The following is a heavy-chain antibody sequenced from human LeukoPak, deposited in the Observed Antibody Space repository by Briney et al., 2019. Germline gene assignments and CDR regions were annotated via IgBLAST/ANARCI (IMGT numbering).Heavy chain of an antibody. CDR2: IGASGGST. Sequence: GGSLRLSCATSGFTFCSYAMSWVRQAPGKGLEWVSGIGASGGSTYYADSVKGRFTISRDNSKNTLYLQMNSLRTEDTAVYYCAKAEGYDILTGLDYWGQGTLVTVSS. V-gene: IGHV3-23*01. CDR3: AKAEGYDILTGLDY. CDR1: GFTFCSYA. D-gene: IGHD3-9*01. J-gene: IGHJ4*02.